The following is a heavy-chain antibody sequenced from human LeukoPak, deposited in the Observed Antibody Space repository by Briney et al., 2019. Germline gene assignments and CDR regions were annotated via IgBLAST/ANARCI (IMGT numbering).Heavy chain of an antibody. Sequence: SVKVSCKASGGTFSSYAISWVRQAPGQGLEWMGGIIPIFGTANYAQKFQGRVTITADESTSTAYMELSSLRSEDTAVYYCARGMTTVTPPLDYWGQGTLVNVSS. CDR3: ARGMTTVTPPLDY. D-gene: IGHD4-17*01. CDR1: GGTFSSYA. J-gene: IGHJ4*02. CDR2: IIPIFGTA. V-gene: IGHV1-69*13.